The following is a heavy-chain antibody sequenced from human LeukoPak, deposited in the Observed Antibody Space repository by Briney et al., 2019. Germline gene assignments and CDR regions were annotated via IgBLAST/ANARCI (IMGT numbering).Heavy chain of an antibody. CDR3: AREPIAVAGPIDY. CDR2: INHSGST. D-gene: IGHD6-19*01. CDR1: GGSFSGYY. J-gene: IGHJ4*02. V-gene: IGHV4-34*01. Sequence: SETLSLTCAVYGGSFSGYYWSWIRQPPGKGLEWIGEINHSGSTDYNPSLKSRVTISVDTSKNQFSLKLSSVTAADTAVYYCAREPIAVAGPIDYWGQGTLVTVSS.